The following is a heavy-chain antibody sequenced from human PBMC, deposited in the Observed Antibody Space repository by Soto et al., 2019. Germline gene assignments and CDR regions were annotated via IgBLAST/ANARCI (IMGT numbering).Heavy chain of an antibody. CDR2: IYYSGST. CDR3: ARQRAVAGPDYFDY. Sequence: SETLSLTCTVSGGSISSSSYYWGWIRQPPGKGLEWIGSIYYSGSTYYNPSLKSRVTISVDTSKNQFSLKLSSVTAADTAVYYCARQRAVAGPDYFDYWGQGTLVTVSS. V-gene: IGHV4-39*01. D-gene: IGHD6-19*01. CDR1: GGSISSSSYY. J-gene: IGHJ4*02.